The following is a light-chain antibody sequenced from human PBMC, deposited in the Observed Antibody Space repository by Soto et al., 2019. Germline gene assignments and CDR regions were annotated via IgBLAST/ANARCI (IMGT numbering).Light chain of an antibody. Sequence: EVVLTQSPGTLSLSPGERATLSCRASQSVTNKYLAWYQQKPGQAPRLLIFGSSDRATGIPDRFSGSGSGTDFPLTNNRLEAEEFAVYYWQQYGSLPPVPFCQGTKPEI. J-gene: IGKJ2*01. CDR2: GSS. CDR3: QQYGSLPPVP. CDR1: QSVTNKY. V-gene: IGKV3-20*01.